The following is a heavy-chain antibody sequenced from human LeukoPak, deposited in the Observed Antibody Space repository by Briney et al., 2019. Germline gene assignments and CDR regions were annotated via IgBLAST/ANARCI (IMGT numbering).Heavy chain of an antibody. CDR1: GGTFSSYA. J-gene: IGHJ6*03. V-gene: IGHV1-69*13. CDR2: IIPIFGTA. CDR3: ARVGALPLGYCSSTSCLDYYMDV. Sequence: SVTVSCKASGGTFSSYAISWVRQAPGQGLEWMGGIIPIFGTANYAQKFQGRVTITADESTSTAYMELSSLRSEDTAVYYCARVGALPLGYCSSTSCLDYYMDVWGKGTTVTVSS. D-gene: IGHD2-2*01.